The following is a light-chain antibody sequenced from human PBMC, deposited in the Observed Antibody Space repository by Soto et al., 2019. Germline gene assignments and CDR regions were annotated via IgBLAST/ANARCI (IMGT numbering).Light chain of an antibody. Sequence: DIQMTQSPSTLSASVGDRVTITCRASQSISSYLNWYQQKPGKAPKLLIYDASSLASVVPSRFSGIGSGTEFTLTISSLQPDDFATYYRQQYNSYPPTFGQGTKVDI. CDR2: DAS. CDR1: QSISSY. V-gene: IGKV1-5*01. CDR3: QQYNSYPPT. J-gene: IGKJ1*01.